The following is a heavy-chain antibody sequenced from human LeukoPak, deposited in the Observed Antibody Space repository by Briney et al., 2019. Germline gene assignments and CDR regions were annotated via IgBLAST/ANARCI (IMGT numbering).Heavy chain of an antibody. Sequence: SEKVSFKASGGTFSSYAISWVRQAPGQGLEWMGGAIPIFGTANYAQKFQGRGTIIADESTSTAYMELSSLRSEDTAVYYFARDANYYDSSGYPIYFDYWGQGTRVTVSS. V-gene: IGHV1-69*01. D-gene: IGHD3-22*01. CDR1: GGTFSSYA. J-gene: IGHJ4*02. CDR3: ARDANYYDSSGYPIYFDY. CDR2: AIPIFGTA.